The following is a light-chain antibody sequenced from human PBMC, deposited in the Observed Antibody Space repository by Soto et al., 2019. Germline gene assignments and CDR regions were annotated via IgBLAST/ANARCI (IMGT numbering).Light chain of an antibody. J-gene: IGKJ4*01. V-gene: IGKV2-40*01. Sequence: DIVMTQTPLSLAVTPGEPACISCRSSQSLLDSDDGNTYLDWYLQKPGQSPQLLIYTVSYRASGVPDRFSGSGSGTDFTLKISRVEAEDVGAYYCMQRIEFPLTFGGGTKVDIK. CDR3: MQRIEFPLT. CDR1: QSLLDSDDGNTY. CDR2: TVS.